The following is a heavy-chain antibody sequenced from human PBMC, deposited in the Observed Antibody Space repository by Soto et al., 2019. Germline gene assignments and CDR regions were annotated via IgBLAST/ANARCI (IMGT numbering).Heavy chain of an antibody. V-gene: IGHV4-39*01. CDR1: GGAISSSSYY. D-gene: IGHD5-12*01. Sequence: SETLSLTCTVSGGAISSSSYYWVWIRQPPGKGLEWIGSLFYNGNTYYKPSLKSRVTISVDTSKNQFSLKLSSVAAADTAVYYCARTGLGMATIHMPDYWGQGTLVTVSS. CDR2: LFYNGNT. J-gene: IGHJ4*02. CDR3: ARTGLGMATIHMPDY.